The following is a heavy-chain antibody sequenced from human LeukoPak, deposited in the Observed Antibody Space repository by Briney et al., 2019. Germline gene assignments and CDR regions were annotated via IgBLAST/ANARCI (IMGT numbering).Heavy chain of an antibody. CDR2: IKQDGSEK. CDR1: GFTFSSYW. D-gene: IGHD3-9*01. CDR3: ARGKYLNQLTDYQSVERYYYYNYMDV. J-gene: IGHJ6*03. V-gene: IGHV3-7*01. Sequence: GGSLRLSCAASGFTFSSYWMSWVRQAPGKGLEWVANIKQDGSEKYYVDSVKGRFTISRDNAKNSLYLQMNSLRAEDTAVYYCARGKYLNQLTDYQSVERYYYYNYMDVWGKGTTVTISS.